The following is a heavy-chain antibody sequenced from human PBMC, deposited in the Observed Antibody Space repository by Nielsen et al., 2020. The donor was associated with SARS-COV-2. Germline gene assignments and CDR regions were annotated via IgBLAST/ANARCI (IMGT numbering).Heavy chain of an antibody. J-gene: IGHJ4*02. D-gene: IGHD3-9*01. Sequence: GGSLRLSCAASGFTFNNYPMHWVRQAPGKGLEWVAVISYDGSSKYFADSVKGRFTISRDNSKNTLYLQMNSLRPEDTAVYYCVRESFDPYFDYWGQGTLVTVSS. V-gene: IGHV3-30*04. CDR1: GFTFNNYP. CDR2: ISYDGSSK. CDR3: VRESFDPYFDY.